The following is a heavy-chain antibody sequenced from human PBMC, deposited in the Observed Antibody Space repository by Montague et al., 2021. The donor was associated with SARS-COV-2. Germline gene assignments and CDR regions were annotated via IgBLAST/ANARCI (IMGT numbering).Heavy chain of an antibody. CDR3: ARFAYQLLFIASYYGMDV. D-gene: IGHD2-2*01. J-gene: IGHJ6*02. CDR1: GGSFSGYY. Sequence: SETLSLTCAVYGGSFSGYYWSWIRQPPGKGLEWIGEISHSGSTNYNPSLESRVTISIDTSKNQFSLKLSSVTAADTAVYYCARFAYQLLFIASYYGMDVWGQGTTVTVSS. CDR2: ISHSGST. V-gene: IGHV4-34*01.